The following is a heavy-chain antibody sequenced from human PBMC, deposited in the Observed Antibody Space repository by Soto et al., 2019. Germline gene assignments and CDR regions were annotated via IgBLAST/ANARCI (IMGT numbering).Heavy chain of an antibody. Sequence: ASGELSWTAAGFTLSASAVQWVRQARGQRLEWIGWTVVGSGNTNYAQKFQERVTITRDMSTSTAYMELSSLRSEDTAVYYCAAPTIFGVIVLSPPDVWCKAPTGTVSS. CDR3: AAPTIFGVIVLSPPDV. CDR2: TVVGSGNT. V-gene: IGHV1-58*01. D-gene: IGHD3-3*01. CDR1: GFTLSASA. J-gene: IGHJ6*04.